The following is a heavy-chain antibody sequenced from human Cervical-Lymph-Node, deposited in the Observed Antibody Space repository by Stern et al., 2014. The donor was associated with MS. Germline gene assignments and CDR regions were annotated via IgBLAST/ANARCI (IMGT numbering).Heavy chain of an antibody. Sequence: VQLVESGGGVVQPGRSLRLSCAASGFTFSNFGMHWVRQDPGKGLEWVALISYDGRNEYYADCVKGRFTISIDDSKNKLYLQLNSLSPEDTAVYYCAKGRTVAGKGVGAFDVWGQGTLVTVSS. CDR1: GFTFSNFG. CDR2: ISYDGRNE. D-gene: IGHD6-19*01. V-gene: IGHV3-30*18. J-gene: IGHJ3*01. CDR3: AKGRTVAGKGVGAFDV.